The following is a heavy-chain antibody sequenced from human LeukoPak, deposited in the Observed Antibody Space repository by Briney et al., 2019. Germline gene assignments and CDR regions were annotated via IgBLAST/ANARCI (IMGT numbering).Heavy chain of an antibody. Sequence: SETLSLTCSVSGGSVTSDYWSWVRQPPGKGLEWIGYIYYSGSTNYNPSLKSRVTISLDTSKNQFSLKLSSVTAADTAVYYCASMVGATRTFAFDIWGQGTMVTVSS. CDR3: ASMVGATRTFAFDI. CDR2: IYYSGST. D-gene: IGHD1-26*01. V-gene: IGHV4-59*08. CDR1: GGSVTSDY. J-gene: IGHJ3*02.